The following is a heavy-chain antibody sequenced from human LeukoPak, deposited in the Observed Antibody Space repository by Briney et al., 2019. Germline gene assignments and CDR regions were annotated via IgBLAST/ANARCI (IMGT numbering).Heavy chain of an antibody. CDR2: ISGYNGNT. CDR3: AREAFTTRCYDS. Sequence: ASVKVSCKASGYTFTSYGISWVRQAPGQGLEWKGWISGYNGNTDYAQKLQGRVTMTTDTSTSTVYMELRSLRSDDTAVYYCAREAFTTRCYDSWGQGTLVTVSS. CDR1: GYTFTSYG. D-gene: IGHD4/OR15-4a*01. J-gene: IGHJ4*02. V-gene: IGHV1-18*01.